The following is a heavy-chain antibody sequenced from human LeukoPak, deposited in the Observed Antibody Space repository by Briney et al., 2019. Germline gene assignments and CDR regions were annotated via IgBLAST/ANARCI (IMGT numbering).Heavy chain of an antibody. J-gene: IGHJ5*02. V-gene: IGHV3-15*07. CDR1: GFTFSNAW. CDR2: IRSNSDGGTI. Sequence: PGGSLRPSCATSGFTFSNAWMNWVRPAPGKGLEWVGRIRSNSDGGTIDYAAPVKGRFTLSRDDSKTTLYLQMNSLQTEDTAVYYCATDFYDSTWGQGTLVTVSS. CDR3: ATDFYDST. D-gene: IGHD3-22*01.